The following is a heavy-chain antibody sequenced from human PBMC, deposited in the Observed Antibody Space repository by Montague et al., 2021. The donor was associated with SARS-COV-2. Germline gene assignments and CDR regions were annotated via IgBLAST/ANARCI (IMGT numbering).Heavy chain of an antibody. J-gene: IGHJ6*02. Sequence: TLSLTCTVSGGSISSGGYYWSWIRRHPGKGLEWIGYIYYSGSTYYNPSLKSRVTISVDTSKNQFSLKLSSVTAADTAVYYCARDRGYFDWLFHSDYYYYGMDVWGQGTTVTVSS. CDR2: IYYSGST. CDR3: ARDRGYFDWLFHSDYYYYGMDV. D-gene: IGHD3-9*01. V-gene: IGHV4-31*03. CDR1: GGSISSGGYY.